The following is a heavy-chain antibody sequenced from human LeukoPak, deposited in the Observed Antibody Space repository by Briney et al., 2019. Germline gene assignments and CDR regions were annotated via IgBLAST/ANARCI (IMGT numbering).Heavy chain of an antibody. CDR3: ARPPNYYGSGSYDSY. CDR2: ISSSSSYI. D-gene: IGHD3-10*01. Sequence: KPGGSLRLSCAASGFTFSSYSMNWVRQAPGKGLEWVSSISSSSSYIYYADPVKGRFTISRDNAKNSLYLQMNSLRAEDTAVYYCARPPNYYGSGSYDSYWGQGTLVTVSS. CDR1: GFTFSSYS. V-gene: IGHV3-21*01. J-gene: IGHJ4*02.